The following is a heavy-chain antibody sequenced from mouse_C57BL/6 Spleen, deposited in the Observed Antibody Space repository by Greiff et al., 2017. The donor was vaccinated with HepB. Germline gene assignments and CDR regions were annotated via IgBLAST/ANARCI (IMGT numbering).Heavy chain of an antibody. V-gene: IGHV14-1*01. J-gene: IGHJ3*01. Sequence: EVQLQQSGAELVRPGASVKLSCTASGFNIKDYYMHWVKQRPEQGLEWIGRIDPEDGDTEYAPKFQGKATMTADTSSNTAYLQLSSLTSEDTAVYYCTTSRARKAWFAYWGQGTLVTVSA. D-gene: IGHD3-3*01. CDR2: IDPEDGDT. CDR1: GFNIKDYY. CDR3: TTSRARKAWFAY.